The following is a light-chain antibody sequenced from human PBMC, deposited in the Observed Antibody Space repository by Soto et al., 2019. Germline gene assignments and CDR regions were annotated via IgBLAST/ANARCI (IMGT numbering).Light chain of an antibody. CDR2: AAS. V-gene: IGKV1-16*02. J-gene: IGKJ5*01. CDR1: QDIKTH. CDR3: QQYNSYPIT. Sequence: DIHMTQSPSSLSASVGDRVTITCRASQDIKTHVAWFQQRPGQAPKSLIHAASAFYSDVPSKFSGSGSGTDFTLTISGLQPEDSATYYCQQYNSYPITFGQGTRLEIK.